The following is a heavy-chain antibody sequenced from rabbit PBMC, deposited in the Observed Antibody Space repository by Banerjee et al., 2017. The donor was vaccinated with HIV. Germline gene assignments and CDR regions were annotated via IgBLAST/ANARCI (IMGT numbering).Heavy chain of an antibody. D-gene: IGHD6-1*01. CDR3: ARSDNYDWGL. J-gene: IGHJ3*01. CDR2: IVTDSGST. CDR1: GFSFSSSYS. V-gene: IGHV1S40*01. Sequence: QSLEESGGDLVKPGASLTLTCTASGFSFSSSYSMCWVRQAPGKGLEWIGCIVTDSGSTYYASWVNDRFSISRSTSLNTVTLQMTSLTAADTATYFCARSDNYDWGLRGQGTLVTVS.